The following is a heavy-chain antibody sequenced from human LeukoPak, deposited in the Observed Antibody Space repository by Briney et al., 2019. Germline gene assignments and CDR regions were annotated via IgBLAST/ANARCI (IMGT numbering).Heavy chain of an antibody. V-gene: IGHV3-9*01. CDR3: ARDMTGTSAWFDP. CDR2: ISWNSGSI. D-gene: IGHD1-7*01. CDR1: GFTFDDYA. J-gene: IGHJ5*02. Sequence: GRSLRLSCAASGFTFDDYAMHWVRQAPGKGLEWVSGISWNSGSIGYADSVKGRFTISRDNAKNSLYLQMNSLRAEDTAVYYCARDMTGTSAWFDPWGQGTLVTVSS.